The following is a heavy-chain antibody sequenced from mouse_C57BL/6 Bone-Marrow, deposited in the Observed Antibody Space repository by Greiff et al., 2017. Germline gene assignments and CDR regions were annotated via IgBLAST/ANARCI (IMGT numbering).Heavy chain of an antibody. V-gene: IGHV14-4*01. Sequence: VQLQQSGAELVRPGASVKLSCTASGFTIKDDYMHWVKQRPEQGLEWIGWIDPGNGDTEYASKFQGKATLTADTSSNTAYLQLSSLTSEDTAVYYCTTAYDRNDYFDYWGRGTTLTVSA. CDR2: IDPGNGDT. CDR3: TTAYDRNDYFDY. D-gene: IGHD2-12*01. CDR1: GFTIKDDY. J-gene: IGHJ2*01.